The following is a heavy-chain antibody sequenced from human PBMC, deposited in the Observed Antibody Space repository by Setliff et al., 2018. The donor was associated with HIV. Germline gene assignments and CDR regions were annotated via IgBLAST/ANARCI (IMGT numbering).Heavy chain of an antibody. D-gene: IGHD3-3*01. CDR1: GGTLSSYV. Sequence: VKVSCKASGGTLSSYVVSWVRQAPGQGLEWMGGIIGIFDTPKYAQKFQGRVTITADESTNTAYMELRSLRSEDTAVYYCARGTPVGTIWNYYSYMDLWGKGTTVTVSS. CDR2: IIGIFDTP. CDR3: ARGTPVGTIWNYYSYMDL. V-gene: IGHV1-69*13. J-gene: IGHJ6*03.